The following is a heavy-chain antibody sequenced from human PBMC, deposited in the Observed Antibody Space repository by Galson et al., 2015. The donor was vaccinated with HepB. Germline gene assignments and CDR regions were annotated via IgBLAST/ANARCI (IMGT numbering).Heavy chain of an antibody. D-gene: IGHD5-12*01. CDR1: GGTFSSYA. CDR2: IIPIFGTA. J-gene: IGHJ2*01. Sequence: SVKVSCKASGGTFSSYAISWVRQAPGQGLEWMGGIIPIFGTANYAQKFQGRVTITADKSTSTAYMELSSLRSEDTAVYYCARGGGLRLEWLNWYFDLWGRGTLVTVSS. V-gene: IGHV1-69*06. CDR3: ARGGGLRLEWLNWYFDL.